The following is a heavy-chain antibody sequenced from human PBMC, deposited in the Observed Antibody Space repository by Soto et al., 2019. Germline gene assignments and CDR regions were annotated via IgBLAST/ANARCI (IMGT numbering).Heavy chain of an antibody. CDR3: ARYMSTFGRVIVLFDY. V-gene: IGHV1-69*06. CDR1: GVTFSSYV. Sequence: QVQLVQSGAEVKKPGSSVKVSCTASGVTFSSYVINWVRQAPGKGLEWMGGIIPIFGKANYAQKVQGRVTMTTDTSTSTAYMELRSVRADDTAVYYCARYMSTFGRVIVLFDYWGQGTLVTVSS. CDR2: IIPIFGKA. J-gene: IGHJ4*02. D-gene: IGHD3-16*02.